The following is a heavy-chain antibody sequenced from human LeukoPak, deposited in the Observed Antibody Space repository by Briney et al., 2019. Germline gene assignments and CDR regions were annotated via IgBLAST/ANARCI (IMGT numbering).Heavy chain of an antibody. V-gene: IGHV3-48*04. D-gene: IGHD1-26*01. CDR1: GLTFSSYS. CDR3: ARVSGSYGDSAY. CDR2: ITSSSSSM. Sequence: GGSLRLSCAASGLTFSSYSMNWVRQAPGKGLEWISYITSSSSSMYYADSVKGRFTISRDNAKNSLYLQMNSLRAEDTAVYYCARVSGSYGDSAYWGQGTLVTVSS. J-gene: IGHJ4*02.